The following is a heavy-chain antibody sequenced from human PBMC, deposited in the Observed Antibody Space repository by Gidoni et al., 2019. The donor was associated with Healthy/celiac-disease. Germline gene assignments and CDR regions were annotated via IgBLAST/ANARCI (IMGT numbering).Heavy chain of an antibody. CDR2: INHSGST. CDR1: GGSFSGYY. Sequence: QVQLQQWGAGLLKPSETLSLTCAVYGGSFSGYYWSWIRQPPGKGLEWIGEINHSGSTNYNPSLKSRVTISVDTSKNQFSLKLSSVTAADTAVYYCARGKGRLQQLAHYYYGMDVWGQGTTVTVSS. D-gene: IGHD6-13*01. CDR3: ARGKGRLQQLAHYYYGMDV. J-gene: IGHJ6*02. V-gene: IGHV4-34*01.